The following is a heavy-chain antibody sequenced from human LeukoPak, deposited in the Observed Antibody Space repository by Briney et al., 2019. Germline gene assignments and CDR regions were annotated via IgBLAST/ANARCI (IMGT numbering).Heavy chain of an antibody. D-gene: IGHD2-15*01. CDR3: ARELGYCSGGSCLNWLDP. Sequence: GASVKVSCKASGYTFASYSMHWVRQAPGQGLEWMGIVNPSGGSTDYAQKFQGRVTMTRDTSTSTVYMELSSLRSEDTAIYYCARELGYCSGGSCLNWLDPWGQGILVTVSS. CDR2: VNPSGGST. CDR1: GYTFASYS. V-gene: IGHV1-46*01. J-gene: IGHJ5*02.